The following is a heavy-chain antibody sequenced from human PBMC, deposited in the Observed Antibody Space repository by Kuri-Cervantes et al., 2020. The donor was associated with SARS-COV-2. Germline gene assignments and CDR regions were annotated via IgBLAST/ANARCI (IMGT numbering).Heavy chain of an antibody. CDR1: GSTFSGSA. D-gene: IGHD3-10*01. V-gene: IGHV1-58*02. J-gene: IGHJ5*02. CDR3: APFYYRSINNWSDP. CDR2: IVVGSGNT. Sequence: SVKVSCKASGSTFSGSAIQWVRQARGQRLEWIGWIVVGSGNTDYAREFQEKVTITRDMSTTTVYMELSGLRSDDTAMYYCAPFYYRSINNWSDPWGQGTQVTVSS.